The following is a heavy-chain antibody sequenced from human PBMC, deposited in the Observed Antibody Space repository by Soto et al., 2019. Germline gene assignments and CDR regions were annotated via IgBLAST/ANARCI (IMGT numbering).Heavy chain of an antibody. Sequence: SGPTLVNPTATLTLTCTVSGFSLSNPRMGVSWIRQPPGKALEWLAHIFSNDDKSYSTSLKSRVTISKDTSTSQVVLTMTNMDPVDTPTYYCARVYDSSGYDYWGQGTPVTVSS. D-gene: IGHD3-22*01. CDR3: ARVYDSSGYDY. CDR1: GFSLSNPRMG. J-gene: IGHJ4*02. CDR2: IFSNDDK. V-gene: IGHV2-26*01.